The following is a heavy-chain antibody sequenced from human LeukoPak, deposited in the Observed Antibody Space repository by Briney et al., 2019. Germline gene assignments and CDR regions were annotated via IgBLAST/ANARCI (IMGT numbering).Heavy chain of an antibody. D-gene: IGHD1-1*01. CDR1: GYTFNGYY. Sequence: GASVKVSCKASGYTFNGYYIHWVRQAPGQGLEWMGWINPNSGGTNYAQKFQGRVTMTRDTPISTAYMELSRLRSDDTAVYYCASSVRTTHYYYYYMDVWGKGTTVTISS. CDR3: ASSVRTTHYYYYYMDV. J-gene: IGHJ6*03. CDR2: INPNSGGT. V-gene: IGHV1-2*02.